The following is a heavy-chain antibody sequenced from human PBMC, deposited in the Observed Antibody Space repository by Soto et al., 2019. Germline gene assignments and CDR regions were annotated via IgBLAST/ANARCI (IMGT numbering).Heavy chain of an antibody. CDR1: GASMNNYY. J-gene: IGHJ5*02. CDR2: MFYSGGS. V-gene: IGHV4-59*03. D-gene: IGHD6-6*01. CDR3: TRSLSSSSGYFDP. Sequence: QVQLQEWGPGLVKPSETLSLTCTVSGASMNNYYGSWVRQPPGKGLEWIGYMFYSGGSNSNPSLKGRVTISVDTSKNQISLKLTSVTAADTAVYYCTRSLSSSSGYFDPWGQGTLVTVSS.